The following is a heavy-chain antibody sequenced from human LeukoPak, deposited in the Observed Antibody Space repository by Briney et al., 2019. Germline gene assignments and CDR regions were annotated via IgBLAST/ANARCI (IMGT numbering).Heavy chain of an antibody. CDR2: ITPILGIA. Sequence: ASVKVSCKASGGTFSSYAISWVRQAPGQGLEWMGRITPILGIANYAQKFQGRVTITADKSTSTAYMELSSLRSEDTAVYYCARDGSREHFQHWGQGTLVTVSS. CDR3: ARDGSREHFQH. V-gene: IGHV1-69*04. CDR1: GGTFSSYA. J-gene: IGHJ1*01.